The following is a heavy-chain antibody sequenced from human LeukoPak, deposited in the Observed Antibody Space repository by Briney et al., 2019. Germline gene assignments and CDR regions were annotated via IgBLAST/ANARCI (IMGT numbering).Heavy chain of an antibody. CDR3: AREMDIVATILKDY. Sequence: GASVKVSCKASGYTFTSYGISCVRQAPGQGLEWMGWISAYNGNTNYAQKLQGRVTMTTDTSTSTAYMELRSLRSDDTAVYYCAREMDIVATILKDYWGQGTLVTVSS. V-gene: IGHV1-18*01. CDR2: ISAYNGNT. D-gene: IGHD5-12*01. J-gene: IGHJ4*02. CDR1: GYTFTSYG.